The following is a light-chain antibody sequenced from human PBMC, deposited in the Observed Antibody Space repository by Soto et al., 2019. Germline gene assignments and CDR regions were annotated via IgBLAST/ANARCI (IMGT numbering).Light chain of an antibody. CDR2: GN. CDR1: TSNIGAGYD. V-gene: IGLV1-40*01. CDR3: QSYDSSLRRV. Sequence: QAVVTQPPSVSGAPGQRVTISCTGSTSNIGAGYDVHWYQQLPGTAPKLLIYGNNRPSGVPDRFSGSKSGTSASLAITGLQAEDEADYYCQSYDSSLRRVFGGGTKLTVL. J-gene: IGLJ2*01.